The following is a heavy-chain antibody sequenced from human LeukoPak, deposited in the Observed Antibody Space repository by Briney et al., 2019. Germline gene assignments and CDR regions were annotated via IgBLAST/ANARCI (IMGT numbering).Heavy chain of an antibody. V-gene: IGHV4-34*01. CDR1: GGSFSGYY. J-gene: IGHJ4*02. CDR3: ARGVYATQFDY. Sequence: SETLSLTCAVYGGSFSGYYWSWIRQPPGKGLEWIGEINHSGSTNYNPSLKSRVTISVDTSKNQFSLKLSSVTAADTAVYYCARGVYATQFDYWGQGTLVTVSS. CDR2: INHSGST. D-gene: IGHD2-8*01.